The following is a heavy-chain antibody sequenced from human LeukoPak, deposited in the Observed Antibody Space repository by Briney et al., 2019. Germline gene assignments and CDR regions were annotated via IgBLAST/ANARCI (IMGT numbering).Heavy chain of an antibody. J-gene: IGHJ4*02. CDR1: GASINSYY. Sequence: SETLSLTCTVSGASINSYYWSWIRQPPGKGLEWIGYIYSSGSTNYNPSLKSRVTISVDTSKNQFSLKLTSMTAADTAVYYCAREMSLAGTYDYWGQGTLVTVSS. CDR3: AREMSLAGTYDY. D-gene: IGHD6-19*01. V-gene: IGHV4-59*01. CDR2: IYSSGST.